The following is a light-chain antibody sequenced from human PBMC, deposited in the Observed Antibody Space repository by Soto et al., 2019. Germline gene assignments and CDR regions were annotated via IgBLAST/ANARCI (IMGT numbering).Light chain of an antibody. CDR1: QAIDNF. J-gene: IGKJ1*01. V-gene: IGKV1-27*01. CDR2: DAS. CDR3: QKYDSAPWA. Sequence: DIQVTQSPSSLSASVGDRVTIDCRASQAIDNFLAWYQHKPGKVPSLLIYDASFLEPGVSSRFTGSRSGTEFTLTISSLQPEDVGTYYCQKYDSAPWAFGQGTKVDIK.